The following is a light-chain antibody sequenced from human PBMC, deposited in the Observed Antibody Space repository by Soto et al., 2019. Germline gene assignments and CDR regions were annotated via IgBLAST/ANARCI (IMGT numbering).Light chain of an antibody. CDR1: QSIGPY. V-gene: IGKV1-39*01. J-gene: IGKJ1*01. Sequence: DIQMTQSPSSLSASVGDRVTITCRASQSIGPYWSWYQQKPGKPPSLLIYVASALEGGVPSRFSGSGSGTDFTLTISSLQPEDFATYFCQQSHSSPLTFGQGTKVEI. CDR2: VAS. CDR3: QQSHSSPLT.